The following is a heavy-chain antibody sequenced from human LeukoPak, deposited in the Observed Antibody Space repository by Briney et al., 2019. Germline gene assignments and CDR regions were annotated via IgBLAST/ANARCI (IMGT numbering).Heavy chain of an antibody. CDR3: ARRAVAGSFDY. V-gene: IGHV3-30*03. Sequence: GGSLRLSCAASGFTFSSYGMHWVRQAPGKGLEWVAVISYDGSNKYYADSVKGRFTISRDNSKNTLYLQMNSLRAEDTAVYYCARRAVAGSFDYWGQGTLVTVSS. J-gene: IGHJ4*02. CDR2: ISYDGSNK. CDR1: GFTFSSYG. D-gene: IGHD6-19*01.